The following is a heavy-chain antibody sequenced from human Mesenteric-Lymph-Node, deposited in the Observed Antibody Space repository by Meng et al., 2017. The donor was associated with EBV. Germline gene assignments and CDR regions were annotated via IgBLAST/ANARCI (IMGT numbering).Heavy chain of an antibody. J-gene: IGHJ4*02. CDR1: GYTFTHYA. V-gene: IGHV7-4-1*02. CDR3: ARDWSSVIMNKGNY. D-gene: IGHD3-16*01. CDR2: INTNTGSP. Sequence: QVQLVQSGSELKKPGASVKVSCKASGYTFTHYALNWVRQAPRQGLEWMGWINTNTGSPTYAQGFTGRFVFSLDTSVSTAYLQITSLKADDSAVYYCARDWSSVIMNKGNYWGQGTLVTVSS.